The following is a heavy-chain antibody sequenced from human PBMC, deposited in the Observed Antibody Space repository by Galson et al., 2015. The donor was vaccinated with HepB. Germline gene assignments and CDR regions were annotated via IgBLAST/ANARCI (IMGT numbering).Heavy chain of an antibody. Sequence: SLRLSCAASGFTFSSYAMHWVRQAPGKGLEWVAVISHDKNNKYYADSVRGRFTISRDNSDNALYLQMNSLRPEDTATYYCARETTSSWYPLYYFDCWGQGTLVTVSS. J-gene: IGHJ4*02. CDR1: GFTFSSYA. CDR3: ARETTSSWYPLYYFDC. V-gene: IGHV3-30-3*01. CDR2: ISHDKNNK. D-gene: IGHD6-13*01.